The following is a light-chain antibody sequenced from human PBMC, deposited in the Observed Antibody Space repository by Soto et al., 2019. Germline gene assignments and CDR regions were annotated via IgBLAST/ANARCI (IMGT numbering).Light chain of an antibody. CDR1: QGISSY. J-gene: IGKJ4*01. CDR2: AAS. V-gene: IGKV1-8*01. CDR3: QQYYSYPLT. Sequence: AIRMTQSPSSFSASTGDRVTITCRASQGISSYLAWYQQKPGKAPKLLIFAASTLQSGVPSRFSGSRSGTDFTLTISCLQSEDFATYYCQQYYSYPLTFGGGTKVEIK.